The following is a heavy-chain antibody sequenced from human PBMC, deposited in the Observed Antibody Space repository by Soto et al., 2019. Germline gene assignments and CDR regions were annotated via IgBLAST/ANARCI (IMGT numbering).Heavy chain of an antibody. V-gene: IGHV4-39*01. CDR3: ARRLYYDSSGFEGGGMDV. CDR1: GGSIRSSSYY. CDR2: IYYSGST. D-gene: IGHD3-22*01. Sequence: SETLSLTCTLPGGSIRSSSYYWGWIRQPPGKGLEWIGSIYYSGSTYYNPSLKSRVTISVDTSKNQFSLKLSSVTAADTAVYYCARRLYYDSSGFEGGGMDVWGQGTTVTVSS. J-gene: IGHJ6*02.